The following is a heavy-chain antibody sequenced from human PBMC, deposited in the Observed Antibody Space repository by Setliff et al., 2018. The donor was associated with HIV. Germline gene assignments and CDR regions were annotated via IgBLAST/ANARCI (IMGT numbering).Heavy chain of an antibody. CDR3: ARGTHGDFDY. D-gene: IGHD4-17*01. CDR1: GGSFSGYY. Sequence: SETLSLTCTVYGGSFSGYYWSWIRQPPGKGLEWIGEINHSGSTNYNPSLKSRVTISVDTSKNQFSLKLSSVTAADTAVYYCARGTHGDFDYWGQGTLVTVSS. CDR2: INHSGST. J-gene: IGHJ4*02. V-gene: IGHV4-34*01.